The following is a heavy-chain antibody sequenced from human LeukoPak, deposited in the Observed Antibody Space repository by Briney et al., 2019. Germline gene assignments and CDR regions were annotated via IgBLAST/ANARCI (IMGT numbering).Heavy chain of an antibody. D-gene: IGHD1-26*01. CDR2: IIPILGIA. CDR3: ARDRGGVGASIY. CDR1: GGTFSSYT. V-gene: IGHV1-69*04. Sequence: ASVKVSCKASGGTFSSYTISLVRQAPGQGLEWMGRIIPILGIANYAQKFQGRVTITADKSTSTAYMELSSLRSEDTAVYYCARDRGGVGASIYWGQGTLVTVSS. J-gene: IGHJ4*02.